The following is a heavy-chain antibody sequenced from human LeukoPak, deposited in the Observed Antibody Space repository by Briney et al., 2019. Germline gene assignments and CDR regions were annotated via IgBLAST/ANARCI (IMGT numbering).Heavy chain of an antibody. V-gene: IGHV1-8*01. Sequence: ASEKVSCKASGYTFTSYDINWVRQATGQGLEWMGWMNPNSGNTGYAQKFQARVTMTRNTSISTAYLELSSLRSEDTAGYYFARGGVYTAIVDYYYYGMDVWGQGTTVTVSS. D-gene: IGHD5-18*01. J-gene: IGHJ6*02. CDR3: ARGGVYTAIVDYYYYGMDV. CDR2: MNPNSGNT. CDR1: GYTFTSYD.